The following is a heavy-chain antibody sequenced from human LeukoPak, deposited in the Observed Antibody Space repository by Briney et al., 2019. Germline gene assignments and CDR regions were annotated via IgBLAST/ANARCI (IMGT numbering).Heavy chain of an antibody. J-gene: IGHJ5*02. CDR3: VLAACPGGWFDP. V-gene: IGHV3-33*01. Sequence: GGSLRLSCAASGFTFSSYGMHWVRQAPGKGLEWVAVIWYDGSNKYYADSVKGRFAISRDNSKNTLYLQMNSLRAEDTAVYYCVLAACPGGWFDPWGQGTLVTVSS. D-gene: IGHD6-6*01. CDR1: GFTFSSYG. CDR2: IWYDGSNK.